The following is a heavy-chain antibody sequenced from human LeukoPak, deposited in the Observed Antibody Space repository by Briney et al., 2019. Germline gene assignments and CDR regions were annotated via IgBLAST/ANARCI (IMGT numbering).Heavy chain of an antibody. V-gene: IGHV4-38-2*02. CDR2: IYHSGST. CDR3: ARKGGGQLVNTRRWFDP. Sequence: SETLSLTCTVSGYSISSGYYWGWLRPPPGKGLEWIGSIYHSGSTYYNPSLKSRVTISLDTSKNKFYLKLSSVTAADTAVYYCARKGGGQLVNTRRWFDPWGQGTLVTVSS. D-gene: IGHD6-6*01. CDR1: GYSISSGYY. J-gene: IGHJ5*02.